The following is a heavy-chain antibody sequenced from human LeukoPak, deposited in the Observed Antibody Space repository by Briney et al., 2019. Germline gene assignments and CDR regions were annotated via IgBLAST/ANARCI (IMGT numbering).Heavy chain of an antibody. D-gene: IGHD3-16*01. V-gene: IGHV3-49*03. J-gene: IGHJ5*02. Sequence: GGSLRLSSTTSGFTFGTHTMHWFRQAPGKGLQWIGFIRRSGTTQYAASVKGRFTISRDESKRIAYLQMNSLKTEDTAVYYCTRDRFYVWFDPWGQGTLVTISS. CDR1: GFTFGTHT. CDR3: TRDRFYVWFDP. CDR2: IRRSGTT.